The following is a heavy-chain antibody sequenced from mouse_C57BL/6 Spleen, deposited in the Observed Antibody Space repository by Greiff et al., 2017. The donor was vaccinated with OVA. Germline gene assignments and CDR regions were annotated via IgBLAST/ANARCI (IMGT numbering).Heavy chain of an antibody. CDR1: GYTFTSYW. V-gene: IGHV1-52*01. CDR3: ARRSSGRGFAY. CDR2: IDPSDSET. Sequence: QVQLQQPGAELVRPGSSVKLSCKASGYTFTSYWMHWVKQRPIQGLEWIGNIDPSDSETHYNQKFKDKATLTVDKSSSTAYMQLSSLTSEDSAVYYCARRSSGRGFAYWGQGTLVTVSA. D-gene: IGHD3-2*02. J-gene: IGHJ3*01.